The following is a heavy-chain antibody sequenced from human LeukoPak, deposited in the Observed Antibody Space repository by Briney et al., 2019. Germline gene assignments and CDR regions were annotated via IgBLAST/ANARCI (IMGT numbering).Heavy chain of an antibody. V-gene: IGHV4-39*01. J-gene: IGHJ6*03. Sequence: PSETLSLTCTVSGDSVTTTNFYCGWIRQAPGKGLEWIGSLYYGVNTYYKPSLKSRVTISVDTSLNQFSLILTSVTAADTGVYYCARLRVQQLASSYYMDVWGKGTTVTVSS. CDR3: ARLRVQQLASSYYMDV. D-gene: IGHD6-13*01. CDR1: GDSVTTTNFY. CDR2: LYYGVNT.